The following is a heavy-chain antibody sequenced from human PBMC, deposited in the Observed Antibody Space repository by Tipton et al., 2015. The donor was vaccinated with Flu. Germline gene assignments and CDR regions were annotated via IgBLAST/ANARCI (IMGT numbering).Heavy chain of an antibody. Sequence: TLSLTCTVSGGSINNYYWSWIRQPPGKGLEWIGYIHYSGSTNYNPSLKSRVTMSQDTSKNQFSLKLSSVTAADTAVYYCARGKALRFLEWLQQSDAFDIWGQGTMVTVSS. D-gene: IGHD3-3*01. CDR2: IHYSGST. CDR3: ARGKALRFLEWLQQSDAFDI. CDR1: GGSINNYY. V-gene: IGHV4-59*01. J-gene: IGHJ3*02.